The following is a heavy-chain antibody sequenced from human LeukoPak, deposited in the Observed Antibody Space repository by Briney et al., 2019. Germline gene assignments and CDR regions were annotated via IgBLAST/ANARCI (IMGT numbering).Heavy chain of an antibody. Sequence: SETQSLTCTVSGGSISSYYWSWIRQPPGKGLEWIGYIYYSGSTNYNPSLKSRVTISVDTSKNQFSLKLSSVTAADTAVYYCARDQVLLGFDPWGQGTLVTVSS. CDR3: ARDQVLLGFDP. V-gene: IGHV4-59*01. J-gene: IGHJ5*02. D-gene: IGHD2/OR15-2a*01. CDR1: GGSISSYY. CDR2: IYYSGST.